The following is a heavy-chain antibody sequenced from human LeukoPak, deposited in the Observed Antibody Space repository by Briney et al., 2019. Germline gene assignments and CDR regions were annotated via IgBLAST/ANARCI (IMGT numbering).Heavy chain of an antibody. CDR2: IDWDDDK. CDR3: ARIRPALGDYFDY. CDR1: GFSLSPSAMC. Sequence: SGAALVKPTQTLTLTCTFSGFSLSPSAMCVSWIGQPPGKALEWLARIDWDDDKYYSTSLKTRLTISKDTSKNQVVLTMTNMDPVDTATYYCARIRPALGDYFDYWGQGTLVTVSS. J-gene: IGHJ4*02. V-gene: IGHV2-70*11.